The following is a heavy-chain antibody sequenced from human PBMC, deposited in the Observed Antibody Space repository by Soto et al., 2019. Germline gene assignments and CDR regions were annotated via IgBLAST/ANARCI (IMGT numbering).Heavy chain of an antibody. CDR1: GFTFSTYD. J-gene: IGHJ6*02. CDR2: IGTAGET. CDR3: ARGTYYEILTGSLVTNGLDV. Sequence: PGGSLRLSCAASGFTFSTYDMHWVRQTTGKGLEWVSAIGTAGETSYVGSVKGRFTISRENAKNSLYLQMNSLRAGDTAVYYCARGTYYEILTGSLVTNGLDVWGQGTTVTVSS. D-gene: IGHD3-9*01. V-gene: IGHV3-13*01.